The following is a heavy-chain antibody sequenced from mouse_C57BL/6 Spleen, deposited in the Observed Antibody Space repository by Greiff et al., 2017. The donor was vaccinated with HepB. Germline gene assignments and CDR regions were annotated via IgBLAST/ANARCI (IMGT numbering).Heavy chain of an antibody. CDR1: GYTFTSYG. D-gene: IGHD1-1*01. J-gene: IGHJ4*01. V-gene: IGHV1-81*01. Sequence: QVQLQQSGAELARPGASVKLSCKASGYTFTSYGISWVKQRTGQGLEWIGEIYPRSGNTYYNEKFKGKATLTADKSSSTAYMELLSLTSEDAAVYFCARGTTVVLYAMDYWGQGTSVTVSS. CDR3: ARGTTVVLYAMDY. CDR2: IYPRSGNT.